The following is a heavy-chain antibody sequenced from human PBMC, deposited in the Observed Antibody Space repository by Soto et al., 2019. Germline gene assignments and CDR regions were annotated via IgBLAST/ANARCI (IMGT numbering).Heavy chain of an antibody. Sequence: TGGSLRLSCVGSGYTLSVYGMHWVRQAPGKGLEWVAVIWNDGSKKYYADSVKGRFTISRDNSKNTLYLQMDSLRAEDAAEYYCASHQGIYKYYFDYWGQGTLVTV. CDR2: IWNDGSKK. J-gene: IGHJ4*02. D-gene: IGHD1-1*01. CDR3: ASHQGIYKYYFDY. V-gene: IGHV3-33*01. CDR1: GYTLSVYG.